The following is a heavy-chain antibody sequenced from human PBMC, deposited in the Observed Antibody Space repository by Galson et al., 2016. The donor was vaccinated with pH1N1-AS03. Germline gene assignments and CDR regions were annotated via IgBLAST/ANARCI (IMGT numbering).Heavy chain of an antibody. CDR2: INPNNGDT. V-gene: IGHV1-2*02. Sequence: SVKASCKAFGYMFTHHYIYWARQAPGQGPEWMGWINPNNGDTHYVQKFQGRVTMTRDTSITTAYMELSRLTSDDTAVYYCARGHYGMDVWGQGTTVTVSS. J-gene: IGHJ6*02. CDR3: ARGHYGMDV. CDR1: GYMFTHHY.